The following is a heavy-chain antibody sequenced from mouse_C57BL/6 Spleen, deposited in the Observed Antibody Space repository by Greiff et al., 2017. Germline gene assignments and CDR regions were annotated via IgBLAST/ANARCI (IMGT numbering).Heavy chain of an antibody. Sequence: VQLQESGAELVKPGASVKISCKASGYAFSSYWMNWVKQRPGKGLEWIGQIYPGDGDTNYNGKFKGKATLTADKSSSTAYMQLSSLTSEDSAVYCCARSYYGSSPWFAYWGQGTLVTVSA. D-gene: IGHD1-1*01. CDR1: GYAFSSYW. CDR2: IYPGDGDT. J-gene: IGHJ3*01. CDR3: ARSYYGSSPWFAY. V-gene: IGHV1-80*01.